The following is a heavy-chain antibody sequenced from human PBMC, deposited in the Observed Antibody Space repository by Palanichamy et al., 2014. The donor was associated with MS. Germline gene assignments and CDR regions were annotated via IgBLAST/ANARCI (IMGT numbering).Heavy chain of an antibody. Sequence: EVQLVETGGGLVQPGGSLRLSCAVSGFSVSSNYMSWVRQSPGKGLEWVPVIYSGGSRFYAGSVKGRFTIYRDNSENMLSLQMDSLRAEDTAVYYCARGDYTSSPHFDHWGQGTLVTVSS. CDR2: IYSGGSR. V-gene: IGHV3-53*02. CDR1: GFSVSSNY. J-gene: IGHJ4*02. D-gene: IGHD6-6*01. CDR3: ARGDYTSSPHFDH.